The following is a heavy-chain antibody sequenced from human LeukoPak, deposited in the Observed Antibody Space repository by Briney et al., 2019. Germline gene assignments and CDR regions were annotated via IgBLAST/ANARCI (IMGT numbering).Heavy chain of an antibody. CDR3: AGGYYDFWSGRRIDY. J-gene: IGHJ4*02. Sequence: SETLSLTCAVYGGSFSGYYWSWIRQPPGKGLEWIGEINHSGSTNYNPSLKSRVTISVDTSKNQFSLKLSPVTAADTAEYYCAGGYYDFWSGRRIDYWGQGTLVTVSS. V-gene: IGHV4-34*01. CDR2: INHSGST. CDR1: GGSFSGYY. D-gene: IGHD3-3*01.